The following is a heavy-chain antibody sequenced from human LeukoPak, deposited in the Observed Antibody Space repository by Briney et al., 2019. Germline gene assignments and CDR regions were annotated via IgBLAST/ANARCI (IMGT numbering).Heavy chain of an antibody. D-gene: IGHD2-2*02. CDR3: ARDRPGRHCSTTRCYNASPFDP. J-gene: IGHJ5*02. Sequence: ASVTVSFTASRGTFTIYAISWVRQAPGQAPGRMGGIIPIFGTAIYEQKLQGRVTITADDSTSTAYMEMSSLRSEDTAVYYCARDRPGRHCSTTRCYNASPFDPWGQGTLVTVSS. V-gene: IGHV1-69*13. CDR2: IIPIFGTA. CDR1: RGTFTIYA.